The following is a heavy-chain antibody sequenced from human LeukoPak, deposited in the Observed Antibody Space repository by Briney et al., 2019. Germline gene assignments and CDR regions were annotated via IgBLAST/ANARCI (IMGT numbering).Heavy chain of an antibody. Sequence: PSETLSLTCTVSGGSISSYYWSWIRQPPGKGLEWIGYIYYSGSTNYNPSLKSRVTISVDTSKNQFSLKLSSVTAADTAVYYCARRIVGATAVDYWGQGTLVTVSS. V-gene: IGHV4-59*08. J-gene: IGHJ4*02. D-gene: IGHD1-26*01. CDR3: ARRIVGATAVDY. CDR2: IYYSGST. CDR1: GGSISSYY.